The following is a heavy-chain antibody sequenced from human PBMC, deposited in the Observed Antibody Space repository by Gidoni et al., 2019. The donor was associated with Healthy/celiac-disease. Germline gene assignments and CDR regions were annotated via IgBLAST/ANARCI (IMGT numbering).Heavy chain of an antibody. CDR1: GGSFSGYY. D-gene: IGHD5-12*01. Sequence: VQLQQWGAGLLTPSETLSLTCAVYGGSFSGYYWSWIRQPPGKGLEWIGEINHSGSTNYNPSLKSRVTISVDTSKNQFSLKLSSVTAADTAVYYCARSGYDFGHAFDIWGQGTMVTVSS. V-gene: IGHV4-34*01. CDR2: INHSGST. CDR3: ARSGYDFGHAFDI. J-gene: IGHJ3*02.